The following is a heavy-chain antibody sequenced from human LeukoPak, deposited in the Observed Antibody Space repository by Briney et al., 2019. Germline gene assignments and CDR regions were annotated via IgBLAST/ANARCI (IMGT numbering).Heavy chain of an antibody. V-gene: IGHV3-30*18. CDR1: GFTFSNYG. Sequence: GGSLRLSCAASGFTFSNYGMHWVRQAPGKGLEWVAVISYDGSNKYYADSVKGRFTISRDNSKNTLYLQMNSLRAEDTAVYYCAKDPRRYSRTGGYFDYWGQGTLVTVSS. J-gene: IGHJ4*02. CDR2: ISYDGSNK. D-gene: IGHD6-13*01. CDR3: AKDPRRYSRTGGYFDY.